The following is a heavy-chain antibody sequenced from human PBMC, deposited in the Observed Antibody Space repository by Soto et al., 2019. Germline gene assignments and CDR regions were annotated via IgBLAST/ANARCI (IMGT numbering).Heavy chain of an antibody. V-gene: IGHV2-5*02. J-gene: IGHJ4*02. CDR3: AHSPPSSGWRFFDY. CDR1: GFSLTTSGVG. CDR2: VYWDDDK. Sequence: QITLKESGPTLVKPTQALTLTCTLSGFSLTTSGVGVGWIRQPPGKALEWLALVYWDDDKRYSPSLKSRLTITRDTSKNQVDLTMTNVDPVDTATYYCAHSPPSSGWRFFDYWGQGTLVTVSS. D-gene: IGHD6-19*01.